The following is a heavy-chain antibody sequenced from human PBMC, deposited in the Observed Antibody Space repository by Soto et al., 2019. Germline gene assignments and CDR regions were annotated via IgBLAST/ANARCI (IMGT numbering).Heavy chain of an antibody. J-gene: IGHJ4*02. CDR3: ARFLRRNWNSSDY. Sequence: QVQLQESGPGLVKPSQTLSLTCTVSGGSISSGDYYWSWIRQPPGKGLEWIGYIYYSGSTYYNPSLKRRVTRSVDTSKNQFSLKLSSVTAADTAVYYCARFLRRNWNSSDYWGQGTLVTVSS. D-gene: IGHD1-20*01. CDR2: IYYSGST. CDR1: GGSISSGDYY. V-gene: IGHV4-30-4*01.